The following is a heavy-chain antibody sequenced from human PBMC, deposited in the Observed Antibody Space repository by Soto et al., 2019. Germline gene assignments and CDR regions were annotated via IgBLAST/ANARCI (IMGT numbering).Heavy chain of an antibody. CDR2: IWYDGSNK. CDR1: RFTFSNYG. J-gene: IGHJ6*02. Sequence: QVQLVESGGGVVQPGRSLRLSCAASRFTFSNYGMHWVRQAPGKGLEWVAVIWYDGSNKYYADSVKGRFTIFRDNSKNPSYLQMNSLRAEDTAVYYCARDDIPGRAVAIYGMDVWGQGTTVTVSS. CDR3: ARDDIPGRAVAIYGMDV. D-gene: IGHD6-19*01. V-gene: IGHV3-33*01.